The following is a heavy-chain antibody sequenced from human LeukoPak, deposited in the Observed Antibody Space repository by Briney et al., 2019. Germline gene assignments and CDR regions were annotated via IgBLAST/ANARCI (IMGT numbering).Heavy chain of an antibody. D-gene: IGHD4-17*01. V-gene: IGHV4-34*01. CDR2: INHSRST. CDR1: GGSFSCYY. J-gene: IGHJ6*02. Sequence: SETLSLTCAVYGGSFSCYYWSWIRQPPGKGLEWIGEINHSRSTNYNPSLKSRVTISVDTSKNQFSLKLSSVTAADTAVYYCASVTTVSTGEYGMDVWGQGTTVTVSS. CDR3: ASVTTVSTGEYGMDV.